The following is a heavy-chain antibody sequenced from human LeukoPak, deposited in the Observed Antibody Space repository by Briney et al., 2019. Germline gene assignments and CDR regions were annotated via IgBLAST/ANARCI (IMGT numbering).Heavy chain of an antibody. J-gene: IGHJ4*02. Sequence: GGPLGHPCAPSGFPYFTTDLLWSAQAPGRGLKGCSVLNSDGNTKYADSVQGRFTISRDNSKNTLYLEMNSLSPDDTAVYYCARGVEPLAANTLAYWGQGTLVTVSS. CDR2: LNSDGNT. CDR3: ARGVEPLAANTLAY. CDR1: GFPYFTTD. D-gene: IGHD1-14*01. V-gene: IGHV3-53*01.